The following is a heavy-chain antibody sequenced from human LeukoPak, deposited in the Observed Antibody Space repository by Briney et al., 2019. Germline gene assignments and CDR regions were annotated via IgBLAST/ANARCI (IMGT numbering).Heavy chain of an antibody. CDR1: GFTFSSYG. CDR3: ARDGGITMIVVRFEY. J-gene: IGHJ4*02. CDR2: ISGSGGST. V-gene: IGHV3-23*01. Sequence: PGGSLRLSCAASGFTFSSYGMSWVRQAPGKGLEWVSAISGSGGSTYYADSVKGRFTISRDNSKNTLYLQMNSLRAEDTAVYYCARDGGITMIVVRFEYWGQGTLVTVSS. D-gene: IGHD3-22*01.